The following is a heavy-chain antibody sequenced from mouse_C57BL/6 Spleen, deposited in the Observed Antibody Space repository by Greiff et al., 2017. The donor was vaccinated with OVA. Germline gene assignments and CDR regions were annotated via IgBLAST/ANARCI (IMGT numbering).Heavy chain of an antibody. CDR3: ARSSYYSNYEGYAMDY. CDR2: IDPSDSET. D-gene: IGHD2-5*01. J-gene: IGHJ4*01. Sequence: VKLQQPGAELVRPGSSVKLSCKASGYTFTSYWMHWVKQRPIQGLEWIGNIDPSDSETHYNQKFKDKATLTVDKSSSTAYMQLSSLTSEDSAVYYCARSSYYSNYEGYAMDYWGQGTSVTVSS. CDR1: GYTFTSYW. V-gene: IGHV1-52*01.